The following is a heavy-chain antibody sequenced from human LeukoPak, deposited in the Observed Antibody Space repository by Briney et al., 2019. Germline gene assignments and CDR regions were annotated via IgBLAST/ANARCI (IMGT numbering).Heavy chain of an antibody. CDR3: ARGTHYTRHTWYFDL. J-gene: IGHJ2*01. CDR2: INHSGST. CDR1: GGSFSGYY. D-gene: IGHD4-11*01. V-gene: IGHV4-34*01. Sequence: PWDTLSLTCAVYGGSFSGYYWSWIRQPPGKGLEWIGEINHSGSTNYNPSLKSRVTISVDTSKNQFSLKLSSVTAADTAVYYCARGTHYTRHTWYFDLWGRGTLVTVSS.